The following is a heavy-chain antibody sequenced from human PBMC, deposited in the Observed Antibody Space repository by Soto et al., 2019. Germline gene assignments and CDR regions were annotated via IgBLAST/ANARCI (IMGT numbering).Heavy chain of an antibody. Sequence: ASVKVSCKASGYTFTCYGISWVRQAPGQGLEWMGWISAYNGNTNYAQKLQGTVTMTTDTSTSTAYMELRSLRSDDTAVYYCARGPSSPPVFAFDYWGQGTLVTVSS. D-gene: IGHD6-13*01. V-gene: IGHV1-18*04. CDR3: ARGPSSPPVFAFDY. CDR2: ISAYNGNT. CDR1: GYTFTCYG. J-gene: IGHJ4*02.